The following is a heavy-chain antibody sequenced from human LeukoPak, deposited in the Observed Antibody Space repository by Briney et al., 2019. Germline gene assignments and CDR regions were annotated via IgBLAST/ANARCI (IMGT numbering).Heavy chain of an antibody. V-gene: IGHV4-34*01. J-gene: IGHJ6*02. Sequence: SETLSLTCAVYGGSFSGYYWSWIRQPPGKGLEWIGEINHSGSTYYNPSLKSRVTISVDTSKNQFSLKLGSVTAADTAVYYCARTYSSSWLGYYYGMDVWGQGTTVTVSS. CDR1: GGSFSGYY. D-gene: IGHD6-13*01. CDR2: INHSGST. CDR3: ARTYSSSWLGYYYGMDV.